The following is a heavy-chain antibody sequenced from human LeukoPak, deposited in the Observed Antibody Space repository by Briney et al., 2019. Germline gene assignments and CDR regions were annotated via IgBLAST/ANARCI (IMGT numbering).Heavy chain of an antibody. J-gene: IGHJ4*02. V-gene: IGHV4-4*02. CDR3: ARGSYYDYVWGSYLDY. Sequence: SETLSLTCAVSGGSISGSNWWSWVRQPPGKGLEWIGEIYHSGSTNYNPSLKSRVTISVDKSKNQFSLKLSSVTAADTAVYYCARGSYYDYVWGSYLDYWGQGTLVTVSS. D-gene: IGHD3-16*01. CDR1: GGSISGSNW. CDR2: IYHSGST.